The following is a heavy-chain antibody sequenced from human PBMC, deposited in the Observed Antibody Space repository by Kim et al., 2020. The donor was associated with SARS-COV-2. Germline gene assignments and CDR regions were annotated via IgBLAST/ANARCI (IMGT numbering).Heavy chain of an antibody. CDR3: AREDSSLPREPFDY. CDR2: INPNSGGT. CDR1: GYTFTGYY. Sequence: ASVKVSCKASGYTFTGYYMHWVRQAPGQGLEWMGWINPNSGGTNYAQKFQGRVTMTRDTSISTAYMELSRLRSDDTAVYYCAREDSSLPREPFDYWGQGTLVTVSS. J-gene: IGHJ4*02. D-gene: IGHD3-22*01. V-gene: IGHV1-2*02.